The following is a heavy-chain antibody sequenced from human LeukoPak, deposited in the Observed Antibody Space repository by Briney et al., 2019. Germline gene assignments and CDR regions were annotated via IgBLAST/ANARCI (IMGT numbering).Heavy chain of an antibody. V-gene: IGHV3-30*18. Sequence: QAEGSLRLSCAASGFTFSSCGMHWVRQAPGKGLEWVAVISYDGSNKYYADSVKGRFTISRDNSKNTLYQQMNSLRAEDTAVYYCAKNYGDAAGNWFDPWGQGALVTVSS. CDR1: GFTFSSCG. CDR3: AKNYGDAAGNWFDP. D-gene: IGHD4-17*01. CDR2: ISYDGSNK. J-gene: IGHJ5*02.